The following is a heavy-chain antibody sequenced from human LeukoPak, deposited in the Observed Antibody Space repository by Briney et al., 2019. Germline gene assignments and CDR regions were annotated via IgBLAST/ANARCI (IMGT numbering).Heavy chain of an antibody. CDR2: IYYCGST. D-gene: IGHD4-17*01. CDR3: ARRDYGDSMWDY. V-gene: IGHV4-59*08. J-gene: IGHJ4*02. CDR1: GGSISSYY. Sequence: SETLSPTCTVSGGSISSYYWSWVRQPPGKGLEWIGYIYYCGSTNYNPSLKSRVTISVDTSKNQFSLKLSSVAAADTAVYYCARRDYGDSMWDYWGQGTLVTVSS.